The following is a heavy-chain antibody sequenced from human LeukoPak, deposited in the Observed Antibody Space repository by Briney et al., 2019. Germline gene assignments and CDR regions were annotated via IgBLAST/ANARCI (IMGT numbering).Heavy chain of an antibody. CDR2: ISGSGGST. D-gene: IGHD3-22*01. Sequence: PGGSLRLSCAASGFTFNSYAMSWVRQAPGKGLEWVSAISGSGGSTYYADSVKGRFTISRDNSKNTLYLQMNSLRAEDTAVYYCAKDSSGYYYVDDYCYYYYMDVWGKGTTVTVSS. V-gene: IGHV3-23*01. CDR3: AKDSSGYYYVDDYCYYYYMDV. CDR1: GFTFNSYA. J-gene: IGHJ6*03.